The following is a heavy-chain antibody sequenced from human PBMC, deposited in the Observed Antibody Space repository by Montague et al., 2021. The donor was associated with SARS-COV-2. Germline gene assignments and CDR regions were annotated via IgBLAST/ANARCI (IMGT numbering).Heavy chain of an antibody. CDR1: GDSVSSNSVA. J-gene: IGHJ4*02. V-gene: IGHV6-1*01. D-gene: IGHD6-19*01. Sequence: CAISGDSVSSNSVAWNWIRQSPSRGLEWLGRTYYRSKWYSDYAPSVRGRLTVNPDASKNEFSLELNYVTPEDTAVYYCVRYSGRFYFDFWGQGTLVTVSS. CDR2: TYYRSKWYS. CDR3: VRYSGRFYFDF.